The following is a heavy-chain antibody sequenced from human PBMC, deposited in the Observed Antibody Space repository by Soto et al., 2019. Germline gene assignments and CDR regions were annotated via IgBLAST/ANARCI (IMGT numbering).Heavy chain of an antibody. CDR2: VSNDGNNK. CDR1: GFIFGGYG. D-gene: IGHD1-1*01. J-gene: IGHJ5*02. CDR3: ARWNDGKRFDP. Sequence: HVQLEESGGGVVQPGRSLRLSCAASGFIFGGYGMHWVRQAPGRGLEWIAAVSNDGNNKYYAVSVKGRFTISKHNAGNMLYLEMNSLRAEDTAVYFCARWNDGKRFDPWGQGTLVTVAS. V-gene: IGHV3-33*01.